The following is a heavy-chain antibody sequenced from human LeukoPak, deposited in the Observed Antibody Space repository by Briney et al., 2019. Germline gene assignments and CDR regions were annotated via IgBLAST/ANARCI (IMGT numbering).Heavy chain of an antibody. CDR1: GGSISSYY. CDR3: ARALGSIAAAGKGWFDP. J-gene: IGHJ5*02. Sequence: SETLSLTCTVSGGSISSYYWSWIRQPPGKGLEWIGYIYYSGSTNYNPSLKSRVTISVDTSKNQFSLKLSSVTAADTAVYYCARALGSIAAAGKGWFDPWGQGTLVTVSS. V-gene: IGHV4-59*01. D-gene: IGHD6-13*01. CDR2: IYYSGST.